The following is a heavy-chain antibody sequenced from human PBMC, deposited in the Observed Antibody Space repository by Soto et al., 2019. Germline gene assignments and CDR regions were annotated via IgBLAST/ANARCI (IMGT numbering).Heavy chain of an antibody. CDR1: AGTFSSYT. CDR2: IIPILGIA. Sequence: QVQLVQSGAEVKKPGSSVKVSCKASAGTFSSYTISWVRQAPGQGLEWMGRIIPILGIANYAQKFQGRVTITADKSTSTAYMELSSLRSEDSAVYYCAREDCYYGLRGFCDYLGQGTLVNVSS. J-gene: IGHJ4*02. V-gene: IGHV1-69*08. D-gene: IGHD3-10*01. CDR3: AREDCYYGLRGFCDY.